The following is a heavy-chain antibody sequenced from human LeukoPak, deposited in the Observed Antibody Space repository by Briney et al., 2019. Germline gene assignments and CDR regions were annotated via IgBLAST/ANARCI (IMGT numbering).Heavy chain of an antibody. CDR3: ARAGIAAAGPHHFDY. V-gene: IGHV4-31*03. D-gene: IGHD6-13*01. J-gene: IGHJ4*02. CDR2: IYYSGST. CDR1: GGSISSGGYY. Sequence: SETLSLTCTVSGGSISSGGYYWSWIRQHPGKGLEWIGYIYYSGSTYYNPSLKSRVTISVDTSKNQFSLKLSSVTAADTAVYYCARAGIAAAGPHHFDYWGQGTLVTVSS.